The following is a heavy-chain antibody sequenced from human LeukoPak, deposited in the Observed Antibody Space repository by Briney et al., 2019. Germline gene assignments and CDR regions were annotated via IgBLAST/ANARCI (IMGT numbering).Heavy chain of an antibody. CDR2: ISSNGGST. CDR3: VKDVGRGQGEGYFDY. J-gene: IGHJ4*02. CDR1: GFTFSSYA. Sequence: GGSLRLSCSASGFTFSSYAMHWVRQAPGKGLEYVSAISSNGGSTYYADSVKGRFTISRDNSKNTLYLQMSSLRAEDTAVYYCVKDVGRGQGEGYFDYWGQGTLSPSPQ. V-gene: IGHV3-64D*06. D-gene: IGHD2-15*01.